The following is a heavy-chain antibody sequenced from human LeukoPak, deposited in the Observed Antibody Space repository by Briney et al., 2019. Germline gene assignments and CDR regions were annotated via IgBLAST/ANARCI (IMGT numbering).Heavy chain of an antibody. CDR3: ARRGPAGKLYNWFDP. J-gene: IGHJ5*02. CDR2: INHSGST. D-gene: IGHD6-19*01. CDR1: GGSFSGYY. Sequence: SETLSLTCAVYGGSFSGYYWSWIRQPPGKGLEWIGEINHSGSTNYNPSLKSLATISVDTSKNQFSLKLSSVTAADTAVYYCARRGPAGKLYNWFDPWGQGTLVTVSS. V-gene: IGHV4-34*01.